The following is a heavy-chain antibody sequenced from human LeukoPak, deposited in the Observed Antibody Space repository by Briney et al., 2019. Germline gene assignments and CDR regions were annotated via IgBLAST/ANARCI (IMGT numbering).Heavy chain of an antibody. V-gene: IGHV6-1*01. J-gene: IGHJ4*02. Sequence: SQTLSLTCAISGDSVSTNSAAWNWIRQSPSRGLEWLGRTYYRSKWYNDYAVSVKSRIIINADTSKNQLSLQLNSVSPEDTAVYYCAREVLWFGELTRAFDYWGQGTLVTVSS. CDR3: AREVLWFGELTRAFDY. CDR1: GDSVSTNSAA. CDR2: TYYRSKWYN. D-gene: IGHD3-10*01.